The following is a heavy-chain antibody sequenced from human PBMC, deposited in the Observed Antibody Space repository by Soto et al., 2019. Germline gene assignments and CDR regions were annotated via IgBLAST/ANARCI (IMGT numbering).Heavy chain of an antibody. CDR1: GGTFSSYA. CDR3: ARDSDIVVVPAAISGAKIYYYYYGMDV. J-gene: IGHJ6*02. V-gene: IGHV1-69*06. Sequence: SVKVSCKASGGTFSSYAISWVRQAPGQGLEWMGGIIPIFGTANYAQKFQGRVTITADKSTSTAYMELSSLRSEDTAVYYCARDSDIVVVPAAISGAKIYYYYYGMDVWGQGPTVTVSS. D-gene: IGHD2-2*02. CDR2: IIPIFGTA.